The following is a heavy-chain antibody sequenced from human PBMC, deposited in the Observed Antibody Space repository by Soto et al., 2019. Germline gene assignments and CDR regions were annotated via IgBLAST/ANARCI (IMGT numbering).Heavy chain of an antibody. V-gene: IGHV3-23*01. CDR2: ISGGGDTT. D-gene: IGHD3-10*01. CDR1: GCTFNNYA. Sequence: EVQLLESGGGLVQPGGSLRLSCAASGCTFNNYARTWIPQAPGQGLEWVSAISGGGDTTSYADSVKGRFTVSREGSKNTLHLQMSSLRAEDTALYYCAKGRGGSGSLTPRVDFWGQGTLVTVSS. CDR3: AKGRGGSGSLTPRVDF. J-gene: IGHJ4*02.